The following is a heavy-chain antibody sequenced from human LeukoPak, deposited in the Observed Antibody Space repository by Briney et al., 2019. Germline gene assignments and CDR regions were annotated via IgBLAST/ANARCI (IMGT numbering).Heavy chain of an antibody. CDR3: AKEFNRGLPDY. D-gene: IGHD2-21*01. J-gene: IGHJ4*02. CDR1: GYPFSDHY. Sequence: GGSLRLSCAVSGYPFSDHYIDWVRQAPGKGLEWVAVISYDGSNEYYADSVKGRFTISRDNSKNTLYLQMSSLRAEDTAVYYCAKEFNRGLPDYWGQGTLVTVPS. V-gene: IGHV3-30*18. CDR2: ISYDGSNE.